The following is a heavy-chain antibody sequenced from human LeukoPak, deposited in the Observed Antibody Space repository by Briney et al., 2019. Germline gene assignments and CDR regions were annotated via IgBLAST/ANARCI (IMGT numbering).Heavy chain of an antibody. CDR3: AREGSSGYYRYFDL. Sequence: PGGSLRLSCAAPGFTFSDYYMSWIRQAPGKGLEWVSYISSSGSTIYYADSVKGRFTISRDNAENSLYLQMNSLRAEDTAVYYCAREGSSGYYRYFDLWGRGTLVTVSS. CDR2: ISSSGSTI. CDR1: GFTFSDYY. D-gene: IGHD3-22*01. J-gene: IGHJ2*01. V-gene: IGHV3-11*01.